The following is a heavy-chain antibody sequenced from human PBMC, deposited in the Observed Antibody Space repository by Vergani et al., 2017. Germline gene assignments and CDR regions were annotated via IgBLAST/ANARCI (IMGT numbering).Heavy chain of an antibody. V-gene: IGHV4-59*02. J-gene: IGHJ4*02. CDR2: VSFRGDT. D-gene: IGHD3-16*01. CDR3: ARSRIYYYAESPDY. Sequence: QVKLQESGPGLVKPSETLSLTCTVSGASVNSYYWRWIRQRPGKGLEWMGYVSFRGDTLYGPSVKGRMTISLKTSSNQFSLYLTSVTAADTAVYFCARSRIYYYAESPDYWGQGTLVTVSS. CDR1: GASVNSYY.